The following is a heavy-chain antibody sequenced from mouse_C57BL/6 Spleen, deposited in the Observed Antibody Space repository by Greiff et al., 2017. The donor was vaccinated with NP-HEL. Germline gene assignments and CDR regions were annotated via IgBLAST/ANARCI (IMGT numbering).Heavy chain of an antibody. CDR1: GYTFTSYW. Sequence: QVQLQQSGAELAKPGASVKLSCKASGYTFTSYWMHWVKQRPGQGLEWIGYINPSSGYTKYNQKFKDKATLTADKSSSTAYMQLSSLTYEDSAVYYCAREDYGYYYAMDYWGQGTSVTVSS. J-gene: IGHJ4*01. CDR3: AREDYGYYYAMDY. V-gene: IGHV1-7*01. D-gene: IGHD2-4*01. CDR2: INPSSGYT.